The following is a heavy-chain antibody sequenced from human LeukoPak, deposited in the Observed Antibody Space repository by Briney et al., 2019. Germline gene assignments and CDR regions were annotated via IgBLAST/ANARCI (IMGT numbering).Heavy chain of an antibody. D-gene: IGHD6-25*01. V-gene: IGHV3-66*01. CDR1: GFTFDDYA. CDR2: IYSGGST. J-gene: IGHJ4*02. Sequence: GGSLRLSCAASGFTFDDYAMHWVRQAPGKGLEWVSVIYSGGSTFYADSVKGRFTTSRDKSKNTLYLQMNSLRVEDTAIYYCATIAARNQFDFWGRGTLVTVSS. CDR3: ATIAARNQFDF.